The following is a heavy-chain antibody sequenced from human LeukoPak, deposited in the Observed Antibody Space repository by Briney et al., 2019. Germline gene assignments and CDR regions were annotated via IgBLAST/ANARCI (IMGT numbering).Heavy chain of an antibody. Sequence: GGSLRLSCAASGFTFSSYLMHWVRQAPGKGLVWVSRINTDGSSTSYADSVKGRFSISRDNARNTLYLQVNGLRAEDTAVYYCARERSSSPDFWGQGTLVTVSS. CDR3: ARERSSSPDF. CDR1: GFTFSSYL. D-gene: IGHD6-13*01. CDR2: INTDGSST. V-gene: IGHV3-74*01. J-gene: IGHJ4*02.